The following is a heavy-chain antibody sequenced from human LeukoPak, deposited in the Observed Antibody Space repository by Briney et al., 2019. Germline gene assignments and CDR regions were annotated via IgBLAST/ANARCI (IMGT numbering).Heavy chain of an antibody. V-gene: IGHV1-2*02. D-gene: IGHD3-22*01. CDR2: INPNSGGT. CDR1: GYTFTGYY. Sequence: GASVKVSCKASGYTFTGYYMHWVRQAPGQGLEWMGWINPNSGGTNYAQKFQGRVTMTRDTSISTAYMELSRLRSDDTAVYYCDTYYYDSSALREFDYWGQGTLVTVSS. CDR3: DTYYYDSSALREFDY. J-gene: IGHJ4*02.